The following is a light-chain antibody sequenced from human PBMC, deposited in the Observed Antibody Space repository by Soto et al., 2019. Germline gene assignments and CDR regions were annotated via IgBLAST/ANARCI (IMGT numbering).Light chain of an antibody. CDR3: QQYVSWT. J-gene: IGKJ1*01. CDR1: QSISSNY. Sequence: EIVLTQSPGTLSVSPGERATLSCRASQSISSNYLAWYQQKPGQAPRILIYGASSRATGIPDRFSGSGSGTDLTLTISRLEPEDSAIYYCQQYVSWTFGQGTKVEIK. V-gene: IGKV3-20*01. CDR2: GAS.